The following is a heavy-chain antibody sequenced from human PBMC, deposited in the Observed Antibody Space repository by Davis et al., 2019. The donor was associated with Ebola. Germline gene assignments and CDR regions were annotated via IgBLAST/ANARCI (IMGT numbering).Heavy chain of an antibody. V-gene: IGHV3-53*01. D-gene: IGHD6-19*01. CDR3: ARDPGYASGWTEFDP. CDR2: IWSDGRT. CDR1: GFSVSNSF. Sequence: GGSLRLSCAASGFSVSNSFISWVRQAPGKGLEWVSVIWSDGRTYYADSVKGRFTISRDNFMNTVHLQMNSLRAEDTAVYHCARDPGYASGWTEFDPWGQGTLVTVSS. J-gene: IGHJ5*02.